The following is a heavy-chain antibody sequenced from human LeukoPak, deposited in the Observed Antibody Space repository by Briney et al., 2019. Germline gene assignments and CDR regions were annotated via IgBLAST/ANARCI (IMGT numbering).Heavy chain of an antibody. D-gene: IGHD2-2*01. V-gene: IGHV1-8*01. CDR1: GYTFTSYD. CDR2: MNPNSGNT. J-gene: IGHJ6*02. Sequence: ASVKVSCKASGYTFTSYDINWVRQATGQGLEWMGWMNPNSGNTGYAQKFQGRVTMTRNTSISTAYMELSSLRSEDTAVYYCARGLFQLLSWGMDVWGQGTTVTVSS. CDR3: ARGLFQLLSWGMDV.